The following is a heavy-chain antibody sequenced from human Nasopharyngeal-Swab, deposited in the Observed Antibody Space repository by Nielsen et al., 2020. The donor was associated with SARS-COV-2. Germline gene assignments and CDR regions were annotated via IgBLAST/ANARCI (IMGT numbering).Heavy chain of an antibody. V-gene: IGHV1-18*01. D-gene: IGHD2-15*01. CDR2: ISAYNGYT. CDR3: ARIRVGQSDYYEYGMDV. J-gene: IGHJ6*02. Sequence: ASVQVSCKASGYTFTSYGITWVRQAPGQHLEWMGWISAYNGYTNYAQKFQGRVTLTTDTSTSTDYMELRSLSSDDTAVYYCARIRVGQSDYYEYGMDVWGQGTTVTVSS. CDR1: GYTFTSYG.